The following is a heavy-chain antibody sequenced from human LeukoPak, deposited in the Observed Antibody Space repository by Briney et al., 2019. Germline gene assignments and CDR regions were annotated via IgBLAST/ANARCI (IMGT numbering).Heavy chain of an antibody. CDR1: GGSISSSSYY. Sequence: SETLSLTCTVSGGSISSSSYYWGWIRQPPGKGLEWIGSIYYSGNTYYNPSLKSRVTISVDTSKNQFSLKLSSVTAADTAVYYCARRYDFSPFDYWGQGTLVTVSS. D-gene: IGHD3-3*01. J-gene: IGHJ4*02. CDR2: IYYSGNT. V-gene: IGHV4-39*01. CDR3: ARRYDFSPFDY.